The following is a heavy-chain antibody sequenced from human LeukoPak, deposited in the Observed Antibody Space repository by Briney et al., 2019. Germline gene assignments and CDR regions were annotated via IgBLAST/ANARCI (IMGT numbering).Heavy chain of an antibody. Sequence: PSETLSLTCTVSGVSITSGTYYWTWIRQPAGKGLEWIGRTYSTGRVNYNPSLKSRVTMLLDTSKNHISLKLTSVTAADTAVYYCARRGNGSFYYFDDWGQGTLVTVSS. CDR2: TYSTGRV. CDR3: ARRGNGSFYYFDD. V-gene: IGHV4-61*02. CDR1: GVSITSGTYY. D-gene: IGHD1-26*01. J-gene: IGHJ4*02.